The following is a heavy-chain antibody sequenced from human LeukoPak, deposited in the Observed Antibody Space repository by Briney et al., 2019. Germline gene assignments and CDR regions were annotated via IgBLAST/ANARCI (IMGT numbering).Heavy chain of an antibody. D-gene: IGHD3-10*01. CDR3: ARGSRITMVRGVKARNWFDP. V-gene: IGHV4-34*01. CDR1: GGSFTGYY. CDR2: INHSGST. J-gene: IGHJ5*02. Sequence: SETLSLTCTVYGGSFTGYYWNWIRQPPGKGLEWIGEINHSGSTNYNPSLKSRVTISVDTSKNQFSLKLSSVTAADTAVYYCARGSRITMVRGVKARNWFDPWGQGTLVTVSS.